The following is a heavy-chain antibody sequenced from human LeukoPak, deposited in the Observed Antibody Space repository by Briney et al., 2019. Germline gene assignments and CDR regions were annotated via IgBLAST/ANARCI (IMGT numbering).Heavy chain of an antibody. CDR1: GGSLSGYY. D-gene: IGHD3-22*01. Sequence: SETLSLTCAVSGGSLSGYYWTWLRQPPGKGLEWIGEINHSGSTNYNPSLKSRVTISVDTSKNQFSLKLSSVTAADTAVYYCARDYYDSSGLDYWGQGTLVTVSS. CDR2: INHSGST. CDR3: ARDYYDSSGLDY. V-gene: IGHV4-34*01. J-gene: IGHJ4*02.